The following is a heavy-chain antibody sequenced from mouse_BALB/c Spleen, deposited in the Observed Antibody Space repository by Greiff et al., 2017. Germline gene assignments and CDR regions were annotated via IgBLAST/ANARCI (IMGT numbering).Heavy chain of an antibody. CDR1: GFTFSDYY. Sequence: EVQVVESGGGLVKPGGSLKLSCAASGFTFSDYYMYWVRQTPEKRLEWVATISDGGSYTYYPDSVKGRFTISRDNAKNNLYLQMSSLKSEDTAMYYCARDGFAYWGQGTLVTVSA. CDR3: ARDGFAY. J-gene: IGHJ3*01. CDR2: ISDGGSYT. V-gene: IGHV5-4*02.